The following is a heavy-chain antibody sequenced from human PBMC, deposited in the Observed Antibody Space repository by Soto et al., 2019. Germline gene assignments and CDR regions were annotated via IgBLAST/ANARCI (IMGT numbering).Heavy chain of an antibody. J-gene: IGHJ4*01. CDR3: ARGYTGYVQSGLDY. D-gene: IGHD5-12*01. Sequence: SVKVSWKASGYGFTSYDINWLRQDTGQGLEWMGWMNPNSGNTKYSQKFQGRVTITRDTSASTAYMELSSLRSEDTAVYYCARGYTGYVQSGLDYWGHGTLVTVSS. V-gene: IGHV1-8*01. CDR2: MNPNSGNT. CDR1: GYGFTSYD.